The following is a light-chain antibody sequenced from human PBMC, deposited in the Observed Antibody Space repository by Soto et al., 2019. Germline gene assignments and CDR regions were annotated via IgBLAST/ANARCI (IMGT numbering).Light chain of an antibody. J-gene: IGLJ1*01. CDR3: CSFAGSSNLYV. Sequence: QSALTQPASVSVSPGQSITISCTGTTSDVGSYDLVSWYQHHPGKAPKLLIYEVSKRPSGVSDRFSGSKSGNTASLTISRLQTEDEADYYCCSFAGSSNLYVFGTGTKVTVL. CDR1: TSDVGSYDL. CDR2: EVS. V-gene: IGLV2-23*02.